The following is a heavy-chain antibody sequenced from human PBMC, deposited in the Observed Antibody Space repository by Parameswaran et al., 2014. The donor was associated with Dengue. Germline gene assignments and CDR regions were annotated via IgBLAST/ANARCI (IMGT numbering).Heavy chain of an antibody. Sequence: VRQMPGKGLEWMGWINPKSGDTKYAQKFQGRVTMTRDTSISTAYMELSRLRSDDTAVYYCATYYYDSSAVLWGFDPVGPGNPGHRLL. D-gene: IGHD3-22*01. CDR2: INPKSGDT. CDR3: ATYYYDSSAVLWGFDP. V-gene: IGHV1-2*02. J-gene: IGHJ5*02.